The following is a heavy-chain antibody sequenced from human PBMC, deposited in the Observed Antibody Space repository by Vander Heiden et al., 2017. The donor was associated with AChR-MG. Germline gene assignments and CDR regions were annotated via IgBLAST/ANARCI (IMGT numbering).Heavy chain of an antibody. V-gene: IGHV3-23*01. J-gene: IGHJ3*02. D-gene: IGHD2-15*01. CDR2: ISSRGGST. Sequence: EVQLLESGGGLVQPGGSLRLSCVVSGFTFSNSALSWVRQAPGKGLDWVSSISSRGGSTFYADSLKGRFTISRDYSKNTLYLQMNSLRDEDTAVYYCSTGGKFEPFDMWGQGTMVTVSS. CDR3: STGGKFEPFDM. CDR1: GFTFSNSA.